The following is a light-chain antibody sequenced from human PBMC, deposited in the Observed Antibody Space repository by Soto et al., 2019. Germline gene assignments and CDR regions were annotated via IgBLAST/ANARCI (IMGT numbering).Light chain of an antibody. CDR3: QQYNDWPLT. J-gene: IGKJ4*01. V-gene: IGKV3-15*01. CDR1: QSVSSY. Sequence: EIVLTQSPATLSFSPGERATLSCRASQSVSSYLAWYQQKPAQAPRLLIYGASTRATGIPARFSGGGSGTEFTLTISSLQSADFAVYYCQQYNDWPLTFGGGTKVDI. CDR2: GAS.